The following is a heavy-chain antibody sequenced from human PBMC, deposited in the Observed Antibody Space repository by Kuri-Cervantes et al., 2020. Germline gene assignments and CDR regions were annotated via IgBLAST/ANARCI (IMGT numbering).Heavy chain of an antibody. CDR2: ISGSGGNT. D-gene: IGHD2-21*01. CDR1: GFPFRSYG. J-gene: IGHJ4*02. CDR3: AKGGAGCSGGDCYSIDY. V-gene: IGHV3-23*01. Sequence: GESLKISCAASGFPFRSYGMHWVRQAPGKGLEWVSSISGSGGNTNYADSVKGRFTISRDNSKSTVYLQVNSLRVEDTAVYYCAKGGAGCSGGDCYSIDYFGQGTLVTVSS.